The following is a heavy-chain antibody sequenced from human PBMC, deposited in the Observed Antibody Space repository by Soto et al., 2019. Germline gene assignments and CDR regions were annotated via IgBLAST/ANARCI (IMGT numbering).Heavy chain of an antibody. J-gene: IGHJ6*03. V-gene: IGHV3-9*01. D-gene: IGHD6-6*01. Sequence: EVQLVESGGGLVQTGRSLRLSCAASGFTFDDYAMHWVRQAPGKGLEWVSGISWNSGSIGYADSLKGRFTISRDNAKNSLYLQMNSLRAEDTALYYCATGHSSSDHYYYYLDVWCKWTTVTV. CDR2: ISWNSGSI. CDR1: GFTFDDYA. CDR3: ATGHSSSDHYYYYLDV.